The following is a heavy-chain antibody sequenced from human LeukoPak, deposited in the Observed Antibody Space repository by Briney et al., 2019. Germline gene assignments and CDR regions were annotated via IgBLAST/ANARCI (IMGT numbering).Heavy chain of an antibody. Sequence: GGSLRLSCAASGFTVSSNYMSWVRQAPGKGLEWVSVIYSGGSTYYADSVKGRFTISRDNSKNTLYLQMNSLRAEDTAVYYCTSGPQIRKPDYWGQGTLVTVSS. V-gene: IGHV3-53*01. CDR2: IYSGGST. CDR3: TSGPQIRKPDY. CDR1: GFTVSSNY. J-gene: IGHJ4*02.